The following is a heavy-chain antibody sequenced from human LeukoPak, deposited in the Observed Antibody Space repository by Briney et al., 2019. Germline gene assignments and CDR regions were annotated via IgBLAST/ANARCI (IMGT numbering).Heavy chain of an antibody. CDR3: ARGGFGSGSHFDY. J-gene: IGHJ4*02. V-gene: IGHV1-8*01. CDR1: GYTFTSYD. Sequence: ASVKVSYKASGYTFTSYDINWVRQATGQGLEWMGWMNPNSGDTGYVQKFQGRVTMTRSTSISTAYMELTSLRSEDTAIYYCARGGFGSGSHFDYWGQGPLVTVSS. CDR2: MNPNSGDT. D-gene: IGHD3-10*01.